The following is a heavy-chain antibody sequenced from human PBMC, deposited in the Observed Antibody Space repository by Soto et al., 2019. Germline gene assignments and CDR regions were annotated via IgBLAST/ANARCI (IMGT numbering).Heavy chain of an antibody. CDR2: INHSGST. Sequence: NPSETLSLTCAVYGGSFSGYYWSWIRQPPGKGLEWIGEINHSGSTNYNPSLKSRVTISVDTSKNQFSLKLSSVTAADTAVYYCARGRAAWLYYYGMDVWGQGTTVTVSS. CDR3: ARGRAAWLYYYGMDV. CDR1: GGSFSGYY. J-gene: IGHJ6*02. D-gene: IGHD6-19*01. V-gene: IGHV4-34*01.